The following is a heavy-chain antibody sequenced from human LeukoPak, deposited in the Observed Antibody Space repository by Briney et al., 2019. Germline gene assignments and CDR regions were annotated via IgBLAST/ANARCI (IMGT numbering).Heavy chain of an antibody. V-gene: IGHV1-8*01. CDR2: MNANNRNT. D-gene: IGHD3-22*01. Sequence: SSVTVSFKASGYTFTSYDSNWVRQATGQGLEWMGWMNANNRNTGYAQKFQGRVTMTRNTSISTAYMELSSLRSEDTAVYYCAIMGFPYYDSSGYYWDAFDIWGQGTMVTACS. CDR1: GYTFTSYD. J-gene: IGHJ3*02. CDR3: AIMGFPYYDSSGYYWDAFDI.